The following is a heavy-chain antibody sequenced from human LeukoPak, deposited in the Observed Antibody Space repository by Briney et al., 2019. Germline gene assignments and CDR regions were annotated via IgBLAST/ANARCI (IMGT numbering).Heavy chain of an antibody. V-gene: IGHV3-48*01. CDR2: ISSSSRTI. J-gene: IGHJ4*02. D-gene: IGHD3-3*01. CDR1: GFTFSSYS. CDR3: ARGAWRGYDFWSGQIDY. Sequence: SGGSLRLSCAASGFTFSSYSMTWVRQAPGKGLEWVSYISSSSRTIYYADSVKGRFTISRDNAKNSLYLQMNSLRAEDTAVYYCARGAWRGYDFWSGQIDYWGQGTLVTVSS.